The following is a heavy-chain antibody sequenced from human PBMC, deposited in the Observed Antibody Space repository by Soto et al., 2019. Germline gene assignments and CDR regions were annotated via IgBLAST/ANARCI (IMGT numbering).Heavy chain of an antibody. V-gene: IGHV1-2*02. J-gene: IGHJ5*02. Sequence: QVQLVQSGAEVKKPGASVRVSFKASGYVFTGFYLHWVRQAPGQGLEWMGWIFPNSGATNYAQKFQGRVTLTRDTSLSTGYMDLTRLTSDDTAVYYCARGRSLKWNWFDRWGQGTLVTVSS. CDR1: GYVFTGFY. D-gene: IGHD2-15*01. CDR2: IFPNSGAT. CDR3: ARGRSLKWNWFDR.